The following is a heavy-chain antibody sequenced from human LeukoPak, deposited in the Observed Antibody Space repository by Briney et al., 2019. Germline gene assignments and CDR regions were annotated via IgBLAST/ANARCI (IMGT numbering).Heavy chain of an antibody. Sequence: SETLSLTCAVYGGSFSGYYWSWIRQPPGKGLEWIGTIYHSGSTYYKPSLKSRVTVSVDTSKNQFSLKLSSVTAADTAVYYCARIIVIITTVSLAFDIWGQGTMVTVSS. J-gene: IGHJ3*02. D-gene: IGHD3-22*01. CDR2: IYHSGST. CDR1: GGSFSGYY. CDR3: ARIIVIITTVSLAFDI. V-gene: IGHV4-34*01.